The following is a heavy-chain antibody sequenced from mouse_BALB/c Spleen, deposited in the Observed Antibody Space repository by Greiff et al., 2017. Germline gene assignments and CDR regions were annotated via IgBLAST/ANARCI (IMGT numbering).Heavy chain of an antibody. Sequence: VQLQQSGTVLARPGASVKMSCKASGYTFTSYWMHWVKQRPGQGLEWIGAIYPGNSDTSYNQKFKGKAKLTAVTSTSTAYMELSSLTNEDSAVYYCTREGVRLYAMDYWGQGTSVTVSS. J-gene: IGHJ4*01. V-gene: IGHV1-5*01. CDR2: IYPGNSDT. CDR3: TREGVRLYAMDY. D-gene: IGHD2-14*01. CDR1: GYTFTSYW.